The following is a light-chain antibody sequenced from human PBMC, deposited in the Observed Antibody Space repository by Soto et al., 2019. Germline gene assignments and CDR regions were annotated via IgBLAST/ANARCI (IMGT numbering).Light chain of an antibody. V-gene: IGKV1-5*01. J-gene: IGKJ1*01. CDR1: QSISRW. Sequence: DSQMTQSPSTLSASVGYRFTITCRASQSISRWLAWYQEKKGKAPKIVIHDASTLESGVPLRFSGSGYGTEFNLTINSLQTDDFATFYCQQFNSSPWTFGQGTKVDIK. CDR2: DAS. CDR3: QQFNSSPWT.